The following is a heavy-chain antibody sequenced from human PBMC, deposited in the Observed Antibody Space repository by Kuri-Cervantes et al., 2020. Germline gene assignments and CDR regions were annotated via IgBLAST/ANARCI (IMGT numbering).Heavy chain of an antibody. V-gene: IGHV1-69*05. CDR3: ATTGDIVVVVDATPAEYFQH. J-gene: IGHJ1*01. Sequence: SVKVSCKASGGTLGSFAISWVRQAPGQGLEWMGGIIPIFGTANYAQKFQGRVTITTDESTSTAYMELSSLRSEDTAVYYCATTGDIVVVVDATPAEYFQHWGQGTLVTVSS. CDR1: GGTLGSFA. D-gene: IGHD2-15*01. CDR2: IIPIFGTA.